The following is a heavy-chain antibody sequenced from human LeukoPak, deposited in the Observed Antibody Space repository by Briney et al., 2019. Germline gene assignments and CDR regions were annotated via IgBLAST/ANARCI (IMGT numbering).Heavy chain of an antibody. Sequence: SETLSLTCTVSGGSISTFYWSWLRQPPGKQLEWIGYVYYSGSTNYNPSFKTRVTISVDTSKNQFSLKLSSVTPADTAVYYCARVDYDSSGYSDYWGQGTLVTVSS. CDR3: ARVDYDSSGYSDY. J-gene: IGHJ4*02. V-gene: IGHV4-59*01. D-gene: IGHD3-22*01. CDR1: GGSISTFY. CDR2: VYYSGST.